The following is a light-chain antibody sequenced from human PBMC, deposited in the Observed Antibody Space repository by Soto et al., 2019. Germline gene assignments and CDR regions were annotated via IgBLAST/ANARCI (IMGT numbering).Light chain of an antibody. J-gene: IGKJ1*01. Sequence: DIQMTQSPSTLSASVGDRVTITCRASQSISNWLAWYQQKPGMAPKLLIYDASNLESGVPSRFSGSGSGTEFTLTISSLQPDDFATNYYQQYSSYSPWTFGEGTKVEIK. CDR2: DAS. CDR3: QQYSSYSPWT. V-gene: IGKV1-5*01. CDR1: QSISNW.